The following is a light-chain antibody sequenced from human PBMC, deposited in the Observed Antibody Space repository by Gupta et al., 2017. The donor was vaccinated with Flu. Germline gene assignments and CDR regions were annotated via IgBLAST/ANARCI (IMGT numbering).Light chain of an antibody. J-gene: IGLJ3*02. CDR2: SNN. CDR1: SSNIGSNT. Sequence: QSVLTQPPSASGTPGQGVTLSCFGSSSNIGSNTVNWYQQLPGTAPKLLIHSNNQRPSGVPDRFSGSKSGTSASLAISGLQSEDEADYYCAAWDDSLIGPVFGGGTKLTAL. V-gene: IGLV1-44*01. CDR3: AAWDDSLIGPV.